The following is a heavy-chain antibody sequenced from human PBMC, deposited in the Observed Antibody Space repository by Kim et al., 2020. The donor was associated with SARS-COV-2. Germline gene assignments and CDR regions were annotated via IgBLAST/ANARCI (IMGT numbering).Heavy chain of an antibody. J-gene: IGHJ6*02. V-gene: IGHV3-30*01. Sequence: DSVQGRFTISRDNSKNTLYLHMNSLRAEDTAVYYCARVSRSSYYYYGMDVWGQGTTVTVSS. CDR3: ARVSRSSYYYYGMDV.